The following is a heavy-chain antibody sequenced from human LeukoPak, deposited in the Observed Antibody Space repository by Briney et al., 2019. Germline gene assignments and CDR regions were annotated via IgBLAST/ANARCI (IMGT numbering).Heavy chain of an antibody. D-gene: IGHD4-17*01. CDR2: IIPIFGTP. V-gene: IGHV1-69*13. CDR3: ASVTTVTTKGHGAFDI. CDR1: GGTFTSSA. Sequence: GASVKVSCKASGGTFTSSAISWVRQAPGQGLEWMGGIIPIFGTPNYAQNFQGRVTITADESTSTAYMELSSLRSEDTAMYYCASVTTVTTKGHGAFDIWGRGTMVTVSS. J-gene: IGHJ3*02.